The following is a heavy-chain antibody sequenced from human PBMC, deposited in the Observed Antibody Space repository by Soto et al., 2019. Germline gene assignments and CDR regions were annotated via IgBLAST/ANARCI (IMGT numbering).Heavy chain of an antibody. CDR1: GFTFSSYA. J-gene: IGHJ3*02. Sequence: GGSLRLSCAASGFTFSSYAMSWVRQAPGKGLEWVSAIRGGGGSTYYADSVKGRFTISRDNSKNTLYLQMNSLRAEDKAVYYCAKPRLLRFLARAAFDIWGQGTLVTVSS. CDR2: IRGGGGST. CDR3: AKPRLLRFLARAAFDI. D-gene: IGHD3-3*01. V-gene: IGHV3-23*01.